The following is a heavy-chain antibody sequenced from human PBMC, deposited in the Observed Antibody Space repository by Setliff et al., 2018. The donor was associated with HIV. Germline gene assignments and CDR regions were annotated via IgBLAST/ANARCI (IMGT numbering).Heavy chain of an antibody. CDR3: ARDAGAPGRGNPLDY. V-gene: IGHV1-2*02. J-gene: IGHJ4*02. CDR2: ISPDSGDT. D-gene: IGHD3-10*01. CDR1: GYTFTVNY. Sequence: ASVKVSCKTSGYTFTVNYLHWVRQAPGQGVEWVGKISPDSGDTFYARKFQGRVTLTRDTSITTAYMELSTLRDDDTAVYYCARDAGAPGRGNPLDYWGQGTQVTVSS.